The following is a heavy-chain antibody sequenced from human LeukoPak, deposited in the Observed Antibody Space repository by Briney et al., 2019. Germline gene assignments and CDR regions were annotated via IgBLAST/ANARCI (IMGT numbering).Heavy chain of an antibody. D-gene: IGHD3-10*01. CDR3: ARQFEASDY. CDR2: INHSGST. Sequence: PSETLSLTCAVYGGSFSGYYWSWIRRPPGKGLEWIGEINHSGSTNYNPSLKSRVTISVDTSKNQFSLKLSSVTAADTAVYYCARQFEASDYWGQGTLVTVSS. J-gene: IGHJ4*02. CDR1: GGSFSGYY. V-gene: IGHV4-34*01.